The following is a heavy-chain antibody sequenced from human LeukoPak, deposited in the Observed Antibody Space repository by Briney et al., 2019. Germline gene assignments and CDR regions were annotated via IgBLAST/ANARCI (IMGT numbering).Heavy chain of an antibody. CDR1: GYTFTSNY. D-gene: IGHD5-18*01. CDR3: ARGRGYSYGYPDY. J-gene: IGHJ4*02. CDR2: ISPSGGST. V-gene: IGHV1-46*01. Sequence: ASVKVSCKAFGYTFTSNYMHWVRQAPGQGPEWMGVISPSGGSTTYAQKFQGRVTLTRDMSTSTDYLELSSLRSEDTAVYYCARGRGYSYGYPDYWGQGTLVTVSS.